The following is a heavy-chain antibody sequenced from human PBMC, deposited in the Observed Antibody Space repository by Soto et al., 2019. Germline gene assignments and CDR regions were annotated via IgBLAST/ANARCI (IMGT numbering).Heavy chain of an antibody. D-gene: IGHD3-9*01. CDR2: ISGSGGST. J-gene: IGHJ5*02. V-gene: IGHV3-23*01. Sequence: GGSLRLSCAASGFTFSSYAMSWVRQAPGKGLEWVSAISGSGGSTYYAGSVKGRFTISRDNSKNTLYLQMNSLRAEDTAVYYCAKDKRRDYDILTGYYNWFDPWGQGTLVTVSS. CDR1: GFTFSSYA. CDR3: AKDKRRDYDILTGYYNWFDP.